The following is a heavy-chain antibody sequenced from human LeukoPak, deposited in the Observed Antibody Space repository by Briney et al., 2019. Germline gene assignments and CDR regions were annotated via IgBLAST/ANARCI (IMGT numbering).Heavy chain of an antibody. CDR2: ISSSSSYI. D-gene: IGHD3-22*01. V-gene: IGHV3-21*01. CDR1: GFTFSSYS. J-gene: IGHJ4*02. CDR3: ASEYYYDSSGYYYVSSYFDY. Sequence: PGGSLRLSCAASGFTFSSYSMNWVRQAPGKGLEWVSSISSSSSYIYYADSVKGRFTVSRDNAKNSLYLQMNSLRAEDTAAYYCASEYYYDSSGYYYVSSYFDYWGQGTLVTVSS.